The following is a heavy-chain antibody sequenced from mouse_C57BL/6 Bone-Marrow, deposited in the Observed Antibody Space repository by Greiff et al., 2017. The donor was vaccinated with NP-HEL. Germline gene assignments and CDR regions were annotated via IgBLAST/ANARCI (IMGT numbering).Heavy chain of an antibody. J-gene: IGHJ4*01. CDR3: ARGKPYYAMDY. CDR2: IYPGSGNT. CDR1: GYTFTDYY. D-gene: IGHD2-1*01. V-gene: IGHV1-76*01. Sequence: VHLVESGAELVRPGASVKLSCKASGYTFTDYYINWVKQRPGQGLEWIARIYPGSGNTYYNEKFKGKATLTAEKSSSTAYMQLSSLTSEDSAVYFCARGKPYYAMDYWGQGTSVTVSS.